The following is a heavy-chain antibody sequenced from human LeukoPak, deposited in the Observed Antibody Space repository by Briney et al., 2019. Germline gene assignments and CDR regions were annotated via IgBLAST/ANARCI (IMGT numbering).Heavy chain of an antibody. CDR2: ISGSGGST. V-gene: IGHV3-23*01. Sequence: PGGSLRLSCAASGFTFSSYSMNWVRQAPGKGLEWVSAISGSGGSTYYADSVKGRFTISRDNSKNTLYLQMNSLRAEDTAVYYCAKDRWARKGFDYWGQGTLVTVSS. J-gene: IGHJ4*02. D-gene: IGHD4-23*01. CDR1: GFTFSSYS. CDR3: AKDRWARKGFDY.